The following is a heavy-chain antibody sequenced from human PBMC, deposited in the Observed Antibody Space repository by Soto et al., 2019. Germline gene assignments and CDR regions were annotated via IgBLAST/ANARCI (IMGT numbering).Heavy chain of an antibody. CDR1: GFTFSSYA. J-gene: IGHJ6*02. Sequence: EVQLLESGGGLVQPGGSLRLSCAASGFTFSSYAMSWVRQAPGKGLEWVSAISVSGGSTYYADSVKGRFTISRDNSKNTLYLQMNSLRVEDTAVYYCAKVRVSEDIVLMVEAKYYGMDVWGQGTTVTFSS. CDR2: ISVSGGST. V-gene: IGHV3-23*01. D-gene: IGHD2-8*01. CDR3: AKVRVSEDIVLMVEAKYYGMDV.